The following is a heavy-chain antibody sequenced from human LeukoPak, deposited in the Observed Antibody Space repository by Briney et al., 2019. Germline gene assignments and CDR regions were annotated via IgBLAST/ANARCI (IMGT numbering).Heavy chain of an antibody. CDR2: FDPEDGET. J-gene: IGHJ6*03. CDR1: GYTLTELS. CDR3: ARAPLGATDYYYYYMDV. Sequence: ASVKVPCKVSGYTLTELSMHWVRQAPGKGLEWMGGFDPEDGETIYAQKFQGRVTMTEDTSTDTAYMELSSLRSEDTAVYYCARAPLGATDYYYYYMDVWGKGTTVTVSS. V-gene: IGHV1-24*01. D-gene: IGHD5-24*01.